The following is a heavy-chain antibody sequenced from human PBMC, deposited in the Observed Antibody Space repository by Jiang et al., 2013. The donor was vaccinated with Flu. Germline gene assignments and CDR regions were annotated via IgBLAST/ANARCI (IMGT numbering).Heavy chain of an antibody. J-gene: IGHJ6*02. D-gene: IGHD3-3*01. CDR3: ARDVHDFWSGYSHSRPMDV. Sequence: GAEVKKPGASVKVSCKASGYTFTSYGISWVRQAPGQGLEWMGWISAYNGNTNYAQKLQGRVPMTTDTSTSTAYMELRSLRSDDTAVYYCARDVHDFWSGYSHSRPMDVWGQGTTVTVSS. V-gene: IGHV1-18*01. CDR1: GYTFTSYG. CDR2: ISAYNGNT.